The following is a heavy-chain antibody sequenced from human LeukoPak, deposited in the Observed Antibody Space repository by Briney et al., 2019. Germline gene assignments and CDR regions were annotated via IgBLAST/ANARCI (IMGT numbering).Heavy chain of an antibody. J-gene: IGHJ4*02. CDR1: GFTFSSYG. V-gene: IGHV3-33*01. D-gene: IGHD6-19*01. CDR3: AIKDGLSGGWYWGY. CDR2: IWYDGSNK. Sequence: GRSLRLSCAASGFTFSSYGMHWVRQAPGKGLERVAVIWYDGSNKYYADSVKGRFTISRDNSKNTLYLQMNSLRAEDTAVYYCAIKDGLSGGWYWGYWGQGTQVAVSS.